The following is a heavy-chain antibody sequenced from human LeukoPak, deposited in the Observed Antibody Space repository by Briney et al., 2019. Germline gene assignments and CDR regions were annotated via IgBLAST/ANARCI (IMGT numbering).Heavy chain of an antibody. CDR3: ATEGVTMIVVPADDAFDI. CDR1: GGSISTYY. D-gene: IGHD3-22*01. J-gene: IGHJ3*02. Sequence: SETLSLTCTVSGGSISTYYWSWIRQPPGKGLEWVGYIYYSGSTKYNPSLKSRVTISVDTSKNQFSLKLSSVTAEDTAVYYCATEGVTMIVVPADDAFDIWGQGTMVTVSS. V-gene: IGHV4-59*01. CDR2: IYYSGST.